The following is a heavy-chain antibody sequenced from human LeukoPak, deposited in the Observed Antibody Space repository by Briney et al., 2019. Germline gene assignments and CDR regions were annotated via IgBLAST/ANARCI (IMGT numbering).Heavy chain of an antibody. D-gene: IGHD3-10*01. CDR3: AKDRRAGSYDY. CDR1: GFTFNRYG. V-gene: IGHV3-23*01. Sequence: AGGSLRLSCAASGFTFNRYGMNWVRQAPGKGLEWVSAITGGGDTTYYADSVKGRFTISRDNSKNTLYLQMNSLRAEDTAVYYCAKDRRAGSYDYWGQGTLVTVSS. CDR2: ITGGGDTT. J-gene: IGHJ4*02.